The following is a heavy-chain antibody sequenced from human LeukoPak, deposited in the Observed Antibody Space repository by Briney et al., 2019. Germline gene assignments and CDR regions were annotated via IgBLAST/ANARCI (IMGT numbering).Heavy chain of an antibody. D-gene: IGHD3-22*01. CDR3: ARESPNYYDSSGRSGYYYYYMDV. Sequence: PGGSLRLSCAASGFTFSSYWMSWVRQAPGKGLEWVANIKQDGSEKYYVDSVKGRFTISRDNAKNSLYLQMNSLRAEDTAVYYCARESPNYYDSSGRSGYYYYYMDVWGKGTTLTVSS. V-gene: IGHV3-7*01. J-gene: IGHJ6*03. CDR2: IKQDGSEK. CDR1: GFTFSSYW.